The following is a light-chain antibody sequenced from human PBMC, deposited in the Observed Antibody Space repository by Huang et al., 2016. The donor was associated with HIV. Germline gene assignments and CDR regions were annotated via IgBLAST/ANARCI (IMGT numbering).Light chain of an antibody. CDR1: QSVLKTSNNKNC. V-gene: IGKV4-1*01. CDR3: HQYYDTPQT. Sequence: DIVVTQSPDSLALSLGGRAAINCTASQSVLKTSNNKNCLSWYQLKPGQPPKLLIYWASTRESGVPDRFSGSGSGTHFTLTIASLQAEDVAVYYCHQYYDTPQTFGQGTNVEVK. CDR2: WAS. J-gene: IGKJ1*01.